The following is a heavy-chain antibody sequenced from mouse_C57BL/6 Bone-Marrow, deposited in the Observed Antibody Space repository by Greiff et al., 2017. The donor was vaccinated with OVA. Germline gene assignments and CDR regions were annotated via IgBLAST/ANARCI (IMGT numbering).Heavy chain of an antibody. CDR3: ARGYYGSSYSYWYCDV. V-gene: IGHV1-64*01. CDR1: GYTFTSYW. J-gene: IGHJ1*03. CDR2: IHPNSGST. D-gene: IGHD1-1*01. Sequence: QVQLKQPGAELVKPGASVKLSCKASGYTFTSYWMHWVKQRPGQGLEWIGMIHPNSGSTNYNEKFKSKATLTVDKSSSTAYMQLSSLTSEDSAVYYCARGYYGSSYSYWYCDVWGTGTTVTVSS.